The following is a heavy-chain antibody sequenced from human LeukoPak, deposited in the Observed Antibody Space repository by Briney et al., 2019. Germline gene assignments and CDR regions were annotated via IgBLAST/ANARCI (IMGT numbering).Heavy chain of an antibody. CDR2: IRSTANGYAT. CDR3: TGNYYGSGSYADFDY. CDR1: GFTFSGSA. D-gene: IGHD3-10*01. Sequence: GGSLRLSCAASGFTFSGSALHWVRQASRKGLEWVGSIRSTANGYATAYAASVKGRFTISRDDSKNTAYLQMDSLKTEDTAVYYCTGNYYGSGSYADFDYWGQGTLVTVSS. V-gene: IGHV3-73*01. J-gene: IGHJ4*02.